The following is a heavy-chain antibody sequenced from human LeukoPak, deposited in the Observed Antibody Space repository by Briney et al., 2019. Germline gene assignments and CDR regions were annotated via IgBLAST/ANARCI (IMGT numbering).Heavy chain of an antibody. D-gene: IGHD3-22*01. CDR3: ATVYRRDYYDSSGYYY. CDR2: FDPEDGET. Sequence: ASVKVSRKVSGYTLTELSMHWVRQAPGKGLEWMGGFDPEDGETIYAQKFQGRVTMTEDTPTDTAYMELSSLRSEDTAVYYCATVYRRDYYDSSGYYYWGQGTLVTVSS. CDR1: GYTLTELS. V-gene: IGHV1-24*01. J-gene: IGHJ4*02.